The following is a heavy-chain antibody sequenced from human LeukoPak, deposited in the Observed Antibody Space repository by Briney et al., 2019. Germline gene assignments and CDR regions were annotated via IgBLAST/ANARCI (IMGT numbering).Heavy chain of an antibody. Sequence: GGSLRLSCAASGFSFSSYSMNWVRQAPGKGLEWVSYISSSTSTIDYADSVKGRFTISRDNSKNTLFLQMNSMRAADTAVYYRAKDREGLSSGYDLEYFDYWGQGTLVTVSS. D-gene: IGHD5-12*01. CDR3: AKDREGLSSGYDLEYFDY. V-gene: IGHV3-48*01. CDR1: GFSFSSYS. CDR2: ISSSTSTI. J-gene: IGHJ4*02.